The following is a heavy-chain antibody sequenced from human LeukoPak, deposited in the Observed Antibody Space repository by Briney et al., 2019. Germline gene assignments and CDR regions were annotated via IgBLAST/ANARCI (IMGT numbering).Heavy chain of an antibody. CDR3: ARVAGIVGANDY. D-gene: IGHD1-26*01. CDR1: EYTFTAYY. CDR2: INPNSGGT. V-gene: IGHV1-2*02. Sequence: ASVKVSCKASEYTFTAYYMHWVRQAPGQGLEWMGWINPNSGGTNYAQKFQGRVTMTRDTSISTAYMELSRLRSDDTAVYYCARVAGIVGANDYWGQGTLVTVSS. J-gene: IGHJ4*02.